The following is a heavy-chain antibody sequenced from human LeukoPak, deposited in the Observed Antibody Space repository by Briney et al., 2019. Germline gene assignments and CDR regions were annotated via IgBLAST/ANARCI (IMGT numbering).Heavy chain of an antibody. V-gene: IGHV3-73*01. Sequence: GGSLRLSCATSGFIFSDAAMHWVRQASGKGLEWVGRIRSKPNNYATAYAASVKGRFTISRDDTKNTAYLQMNSLKTKDTAVYFCTSYGGLRAFDIWGQGTMVTVSS. CDR3: TSYGGLRAFDI. CDR1: GFIFSDAA. CDR2: IRSKPNNYAT. J-gene: IGHJ3*02. D-gene: IGHD2-21*02.